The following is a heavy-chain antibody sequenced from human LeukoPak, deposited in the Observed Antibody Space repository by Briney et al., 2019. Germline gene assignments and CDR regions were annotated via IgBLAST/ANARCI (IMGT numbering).Heavy chain of an antibody. J-gene: IGHJ4*02. CDR1: GFTLSGYE. Sequence: GGSLRLSCAGSGFTLSGYEMNWVRQARGKGLEWVSYISSSGKTKFYADSVKGRFTISRDNAKNSLYLQMNSLRVEDTAVYYCAREAVTRNYFDYWGQGTLVTVSS. D-gene: IGHD4-17*01. V-gene: IGHV3-48*03. CDR2: ISSSGKTK. CDR3: AREAVTRNYFDY.